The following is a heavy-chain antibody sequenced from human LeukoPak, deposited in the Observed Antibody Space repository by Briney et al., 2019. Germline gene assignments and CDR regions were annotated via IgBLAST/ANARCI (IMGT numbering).Heavy chain of an antibody. CDR1: GFTFSSHP. CDR2: IRGSGDST. CDR3: AKSYSYYHMDD. Sequence: GGSLRLSCAASGFTFSSHPMSWVRLAPGKGLEWVSSIRGSGDSTYYADSVKGRFTISRDNTKNTLYLQMNSLRGDDTAVYYCAKSYSYYHMDDWGKGTSVTVSS. V-gene: IGHV3-23*01. J-gene: IGHJ6*03.